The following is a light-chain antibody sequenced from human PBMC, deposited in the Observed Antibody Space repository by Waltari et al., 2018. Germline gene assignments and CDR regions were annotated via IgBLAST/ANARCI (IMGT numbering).Light chain of an antibody. Sequence: SSELTQGPDVSVALGQKVKITCQGDSLRTSYASWYQVKPGQALVLVLFGKEKRPSGIPDRISGYSSGTTSSLTITGAQAEDEADYYCHSRKGSDNQVVFGGGTKLTVL. J-gene: IGLJ3*02. CDR3: HSRKGSDNQVV. V-gene: IGLV3-19*01. CDR2: GKE. CDR1: SLRTSY.